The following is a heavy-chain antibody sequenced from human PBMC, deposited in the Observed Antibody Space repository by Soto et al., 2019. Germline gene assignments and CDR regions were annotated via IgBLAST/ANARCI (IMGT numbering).Heavy chain of an antibody. V-gene: IGHV1-69*13. CDR1: GGTFSSYS. CDR2: IIPIFGTA. D-gene: IGHD3-22*01. J-gene: IGHJ4*02. CDR3: AKGDSPMIVLVNLDY. Sequence: GASVKVSCKASGGTFSSYSISWVRQAPGQGLEWMGGIIPIFGTANYAQKFQGRVTITADESTSTAYMELSSLRAEDTAVYSCAKGDSPMIVLVNLDYWGQGTLVTVSS.